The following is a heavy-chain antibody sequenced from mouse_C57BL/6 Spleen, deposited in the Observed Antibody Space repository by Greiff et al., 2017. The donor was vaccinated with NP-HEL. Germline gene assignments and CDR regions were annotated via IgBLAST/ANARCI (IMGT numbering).Heavy chain of an antibody. J-gene: IGHJ4*01. Sequence: QVQLQQPGAELMKPGASVKLSCKATGYTFTGYWIDWVKQRPGHGLEWIGEILPGSGSTNYNEKFKSKATFTADTSSNTAYMQLSSLTTEDSAVYYCARDDYDRDYDMDYWGQGTTLTVSS. D-gene: IGHD2-4*01. V-gene: IGHV1-9*01. CDR2: ILPGSGST. CDR1: GYTFTGYW. CDR3: ARDDYDRDYDMDY.